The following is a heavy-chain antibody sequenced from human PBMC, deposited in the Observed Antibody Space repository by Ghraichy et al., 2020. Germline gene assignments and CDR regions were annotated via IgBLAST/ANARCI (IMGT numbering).Heavy chain of an antibody. CDR1: GFTFSSYG. CDR3: AKIRGSYYVPGGDWFDP. J-gene: IGHJ5*02. CDR2: ISYDGSNK. Sequence: GGSLRLSCAASGFTFSSYGMHWVRQVPGKGLEWVTVISYDGSNKYYADSVKGRFTISRDNSKNTLYLQMNSLRAEDTAVYYCAKIRGSYYVPGGDWFDPWGQGTLVTVSS. V-gene: IGHV3-30*18. D-gene: IGHD1-26*01.